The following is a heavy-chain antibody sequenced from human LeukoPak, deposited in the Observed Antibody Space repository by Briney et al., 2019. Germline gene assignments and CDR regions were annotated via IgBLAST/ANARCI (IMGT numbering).Heavy chain of an antibody. CDR3: VKFGVEGVPAAIHGGPFDY. D-gene: IGHD2-2*02. V-gene: IGHV3-20*04. Sequence: GGYLRLSCAASGFTFDDYGMSWVRQPPGKGLEWVSGTNWRGDKTGYADSVKGRFTISRDSSKNTLYLQMNSLRVEDTAVYYCVKFGVEGVPAAIHGGPFDYWGQGTLVTVSS. CDR1: GFTFDDYG. CDR2: TNWRGDKT. J-gene: IGHJ4*02.